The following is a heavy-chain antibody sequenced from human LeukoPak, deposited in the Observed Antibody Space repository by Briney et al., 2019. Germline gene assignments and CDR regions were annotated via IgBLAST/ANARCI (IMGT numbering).Heavy chain of an antibody. D-gene: IGHD6-19*01. J-gene: IGHJ4*02. CDR1: GGSISDYY. CDR2: MYISGNI. Sequence: SETLSLTCTVSGGSISDYYWTWIRQPAGKGLEWIGRMYISGNIAYNPSLRGRATMSADTSKNQVSLELRSVTAADTAVYYCARGIYNSDWFPPDYWGQGALLTVSS. V-gene: IGHV4-4*07. CDR3: ARGIYNSDWFPPDY.